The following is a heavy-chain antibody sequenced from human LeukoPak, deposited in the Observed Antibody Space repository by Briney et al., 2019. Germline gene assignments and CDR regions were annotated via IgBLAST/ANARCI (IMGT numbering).Heavy chain of an antibody. CDR3: ARALSTAAAAGIYYFDY. D-gene: IGHD6-13*01. J-gene: IGHJ4*02. CDR1: GGTFSSYA. CDR2: IIPILGIA. Sequence: SVKVSRKASGGTFSSYAISWVRQAPGQGLEWMGRIIPILGIANYAQKFQGRVTITADKSTSTAYMELSSLRSEDTAVYYCARALSTAAAAGIYYFDYWGQGTLVTVSS. V-gene: IGHV1-69*04.